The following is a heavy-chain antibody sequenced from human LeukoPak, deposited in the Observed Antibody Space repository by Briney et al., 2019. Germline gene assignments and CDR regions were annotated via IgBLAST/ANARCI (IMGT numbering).Heavy chain of an antibody. Sequence: GGSLRLSCAASGFTFSSYAMSWVRPAPGKGLEWVSSISSSSSYIYYADSVKGRFTISRDNAKNSLYLQMNSLRAEDTAVYYCARGLGREMAYTAFDIWGQGTMVTVSS. CDR3: ARGLGREMAYTAFDI. D-gene: IGHD5-24*01. J-gene: IGHJ3*02. CDR1: GFTFSSYA. V-gene: IGHV3-21*01. CDR2: ISSSSSYI.